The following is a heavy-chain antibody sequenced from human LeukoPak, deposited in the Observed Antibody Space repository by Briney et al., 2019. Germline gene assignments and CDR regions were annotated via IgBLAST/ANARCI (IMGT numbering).Heavy chain of an antibody. J-gene: IGHJ6*03. V-gene: IGHV4-34*01. Sequence: PSETLSLTCAVYGGSFSGYYWSWIRQPPGKGLEWIGEINHSGSTNYNPSLKSRVTISVGTSKNQFSLKLSSVTAAETAVYYCARGNGQQLVYYYYMDVWGKGTTVTVSS. CDR2: INHSGST. CDR1: GGSFSGYY. CDR3: ARGNGQQLVYYYYMDV. D-gene: IGHD6-13*01.